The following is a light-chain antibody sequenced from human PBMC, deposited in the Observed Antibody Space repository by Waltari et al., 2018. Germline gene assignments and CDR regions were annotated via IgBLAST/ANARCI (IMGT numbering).Light chain of an antibody. J-gene: IGKJ2*01. Sequence: DIQMTHSPSSLSAFVGDRVTITCRASQSISSYLNWYQQKPGKAPKLLIYAASNLQSGVPSRVSGRGSGTDFTLTISSLQPEDFATYYCQYSYTIPYTFGQGTKLEI. CDR2: AAS. CDR1: QSISSY. CDR3: QYSYTIPYT. V-gene: IGKV1-39*01.